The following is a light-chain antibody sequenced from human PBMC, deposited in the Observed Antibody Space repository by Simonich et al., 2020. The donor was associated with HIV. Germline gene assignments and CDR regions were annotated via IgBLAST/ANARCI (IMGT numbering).Light chain of an antibody. Sequence: DIVMTQSPESLAVSLGERATINCKSTQSVLYSSNSKNSLAWYQQKPGQPPKLLIYWAATRESGVPDRFSGSGSGTDFTLTISSLQAEDVAVYYCQQYYTTPYTFGQGTTLEIK. V-gene: IGKV4-1*01. CDR1: QSVLYSSNSKNS. CDR3: QQYYTTPYT. CDR2: WAA. J-gene: IGKJ2*01.